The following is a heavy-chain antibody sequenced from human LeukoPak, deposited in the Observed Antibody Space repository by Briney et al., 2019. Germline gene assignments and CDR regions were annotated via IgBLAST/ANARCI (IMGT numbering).Heavy chain of an antibody. V-gene: IGHV4-59*01. CDR1: GGSISSYY. J-gene: IGHJ5*02. Sequence: SETLSLTCTVFGGSISSYYWSWIRQPPGKGLEWIGYIYYSGSTNYNPSLKSRVTISVDTSKNQFSLKLSSVTAADTAVYYCAIVGYCSGGSCYRGWFDPWGQGTLVTVSS. D-gene: IGHD2-15*01. CDR3: AIVGYCSGGSCYRGWFDP. CDR2: IYYSGST.